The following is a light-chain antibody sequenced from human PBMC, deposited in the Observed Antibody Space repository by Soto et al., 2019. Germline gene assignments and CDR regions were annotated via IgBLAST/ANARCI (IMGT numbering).Light chain of an antibody. Sequence: QSALTQPASVSGSPGQSITISCTGTSSDVGGFNYVSWYQQHPGKAPKLLIFDVYSRPSGISNRFSGSKSGNTASLTISGLQAEDEADYYCSSYTTSSSYVFGAGPRSPS. CDR1: SSDVGGFNY. V-gene: IGLV2-14*01. CDR2: DVY. J-gene: IGLJ1*01. CDR3: SSYTTSSSYV.